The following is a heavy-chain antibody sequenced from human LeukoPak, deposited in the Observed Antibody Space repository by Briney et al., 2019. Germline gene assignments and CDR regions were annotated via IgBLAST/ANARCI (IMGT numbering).Heavy chain of an antibody. J-gene: IGHJ4*02. D-gene: IGHD6-13*01. CDR3: ASRIAAAGTTDDY. V-gene: IGHV1-69*06. CDR1: GGTFSSYA. CDR2: IIPIFGTA. Sequence: ASVKVSCKASGGTFSSYAISWVRQAPGQGLEWMGGIIPIFGTANYAQKFQGRVTITADKSTSPAYMELSSLRSEDTAVYYCASRIAAAGTTDDYWGQGTLVNVSS.